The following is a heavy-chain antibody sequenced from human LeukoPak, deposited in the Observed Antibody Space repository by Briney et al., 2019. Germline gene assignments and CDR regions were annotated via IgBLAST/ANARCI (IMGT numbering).Heavy chain of an antibody. CDR1: GGSISSGGYY. J-gene: IGHJ6*02. CDR2: INYSGST. Sequence: SEPLSLTCTVSGGSISSGGYYWSWIRQHPGKGLEWIWYINYSGSTYYNPSLKSRVTISVDTSKNQFSLTLSSVTAADTAVYYCARWAVVVPAARTKYGMDVWGQGTTVTVSS. D-gene: IGHD2-2*01. CDR3: ARWAVVVPAARTKYGMDV. V-gene: IGHV4-31*03.